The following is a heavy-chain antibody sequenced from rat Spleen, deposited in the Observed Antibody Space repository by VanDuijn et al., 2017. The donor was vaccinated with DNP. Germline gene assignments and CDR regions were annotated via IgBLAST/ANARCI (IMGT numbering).Heavy chain of an antibody. CDR3: ARHVLPLRVWDY. D-gene: IGHD1-4*01. J-gene: IGHJ2*01. CDR2: IRFDGATT. CDR1: GFTFSDYY. V-gene: IGHV5-22*01. Sequence: EVQLVESGGGLVQPGRSLKLSCAASGFTFSDYYMAWVRQVPTKGLEWVAYIRFDGATTYYGDSVKGRFTISRDIAKNTLYLQVNSLRSEDTATYYCARHVLPLRVWDYWGQGAMVTVSS.